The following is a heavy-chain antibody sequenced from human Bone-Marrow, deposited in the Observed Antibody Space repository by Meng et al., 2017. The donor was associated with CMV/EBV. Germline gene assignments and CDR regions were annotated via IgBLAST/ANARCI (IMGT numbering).Heavy chain of an antibody. J-gene: IGHJ6*02. V-gene: IGHV3-74*01. Sequence: GRSLRLSCAASGFTFSSYWMHWVRPAPGKGLVWVSRVNSDGRSTSYADPVKGRFTISRDNAKNRLYLQMNSLRAEDTAVYYGAREGVLTVYAHHYYGMDVWGQGTTVTVSS. D-gene: IGHD2-8*01. CDR3: AREGVLTVYAHHYYGMDV. CDR2: VNSDGRST. CDR1: GFTFSSYW.